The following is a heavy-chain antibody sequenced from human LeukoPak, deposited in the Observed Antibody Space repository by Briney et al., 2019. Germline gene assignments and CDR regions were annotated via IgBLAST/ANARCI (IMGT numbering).Heavy chain of an antibody. Sequence: PGRSLRLSCAPSGFTFSSYGMHWVRQAPGKGLEWVEVISYDGSNKYYAVSVKGRFTISRDNSKNTLYLQMNSLRAEDTAVYYCGRDSVEFYGMDVWGRGTTVIVSS. D-gene: IGHD5/OR15-5a*01. CDR3: GRDSVEFYGMDV. CDR2: ISYDGSNK. V-gene: IGHV3-30*03. CDR1: GFTFSSYG. J-gene: IGHJ6*02.